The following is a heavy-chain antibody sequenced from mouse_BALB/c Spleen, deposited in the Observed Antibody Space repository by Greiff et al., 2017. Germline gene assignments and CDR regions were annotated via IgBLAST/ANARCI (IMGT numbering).Heavy chain of an antibody. V-gene: IGHV5-17*02. D-gene: IGHD2-10*01. Sequence: EVKLMESGGGLVQPGGSRKLSCAASGFTFSSFGMHWVRQAPEKGLEWVAYISSGSSTIYYADTVKGRFTISRDNPKNTLFLQMTSLRSEDTAMYYCARGGAYYGNPYYYAMDYWGQGTSVTVSS. J-gene: IGHJ4*01. CDR2: ISSGSSTI. CDR1: GFTFSSFG. CDR3: ARGGAYYGNPYYYAMDY.